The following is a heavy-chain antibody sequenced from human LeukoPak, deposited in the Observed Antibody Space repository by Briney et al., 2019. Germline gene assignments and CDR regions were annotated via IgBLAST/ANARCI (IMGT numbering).Heavy chain of an antibody. Sequence: SVKVSCKASGGTFSSYAISWVRQAPGQGLEWMGGIILIFGTANYAQKFQGRVTITTDESTSTAYMELSSLRSEDTAVYYCARDLCSSTSCYTGYWFDPWGQGTLVTVSS. CDR2: IILIFGTA. CDR1: GGTFSSYA. CDR3: ARDLCSSTSCYTGYWFDP. D-gene: IGHD2-2*02. J-gene: IGHJ5*02. V-gene: IGHV1-69*05.